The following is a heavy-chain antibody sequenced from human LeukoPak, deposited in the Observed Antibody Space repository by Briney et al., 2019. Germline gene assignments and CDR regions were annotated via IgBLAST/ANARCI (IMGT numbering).Heavy chain of an antibody. CDR3: AKDRSSGRRNPFDY. J-gene: IGHJ4*02. Sequence: GGSLRLSCAASGFTFSSYAMHWVRQAPGKGLEWVAVISYDGSNKYYADSVKGRFTISRDNSKNTLYLQMNSLRAEDTAVYYCAKDRSSGRRNPFDYWGQETLVTVSS. D-gene: IGHD6-19*01. CDR2: ISYDGSNK. CDR1: GFTFSSYA. V-gene: IGHV3-30*04.